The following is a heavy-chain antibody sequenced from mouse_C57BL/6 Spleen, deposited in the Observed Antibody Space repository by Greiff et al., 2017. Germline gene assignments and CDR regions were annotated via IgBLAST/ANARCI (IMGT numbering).Heavy chain of an antibody. CDR3: TRITTVVAHFDY. V-gene: IGHV14-1*01. CDR2: IDPEDGDT. CDR1: GFNIKDYY. Sequence: EVKLQESGAELVRPGASVKLSCTASGFNIKDYYMHWVKQRPEQGLEWIGRIDPEDGDTAYAPKFQGKATMTADTSSNTAYLQLSSLTSEDTAVYYCTRITTVVAHFDYWGQGTTLTVSS. D-gene: IGHD1-1*01. J-gene: IGHJ2*01.